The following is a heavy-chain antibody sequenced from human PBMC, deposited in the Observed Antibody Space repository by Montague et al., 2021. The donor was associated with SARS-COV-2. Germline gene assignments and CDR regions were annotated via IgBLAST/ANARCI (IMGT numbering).Heavy chain of an antibody. CDR2: ISSSGGTT. D-gene: IGHD3-22*01. CDR1: GFTFSSYE. J-gene: IGHJ3*02. V-gene: IGHV3-48*03. CDR3: ARESRITMLVVVITSAFDI. Sequence: SLRLSFAASGFTFSSYEMNWVRQAPGKGLVWVSYISSSGGTTFYADSVRCRFTVSRDNAKNSLYLQMNSLRAEDTAVYYCARESRITMLVVVITSAFDIWGQGTMGTVSS.